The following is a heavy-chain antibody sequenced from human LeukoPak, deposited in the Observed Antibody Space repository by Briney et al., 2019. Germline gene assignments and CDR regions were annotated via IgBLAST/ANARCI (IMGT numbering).Heavy chain of an antibody. V-gene: IGHV3-23*01. CDR1: GFTFDDYG. Sequence: GGSLRLSCAASGFTFDDYGMSWVRQAPGQGLEWVSGISTSGGSSSYADSVKGRFTISRDNPRNTLYMQMNSLRAEDTALYYCAIMHPYHDGSGYWVQWGQGTLVTVSS. CDR3: AIMHPYHDGSGYWVQ. J-gene: IGHJ4*02. CDR2: ISTSGGSS. D-gene: IGHD3-22*01.